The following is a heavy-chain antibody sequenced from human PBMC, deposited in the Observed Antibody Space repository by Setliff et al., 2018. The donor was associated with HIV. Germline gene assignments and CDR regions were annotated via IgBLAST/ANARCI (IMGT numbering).Heavy chain of an antibody. CDR3: ARRHAVRAGAFDV. Sequence: SETLSLTCSVSGGSISNYYWNWIRQAPGKGLEWIGFVYYMGTTDYKPSLRSRLNISVDTSTNQFFLTLTSVTAADTAVYYCARRHAVRAGAFDVWGHGTMVTV. CDR2: VYYMGTT. J-gene: IGHJ3*01. V-gene: IGHV4-59*08. CDR1: GGSISNYY. D-gene: IGHD6-19*01.